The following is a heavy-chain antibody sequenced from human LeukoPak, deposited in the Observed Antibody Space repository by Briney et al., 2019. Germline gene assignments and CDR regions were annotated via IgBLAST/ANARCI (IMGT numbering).Heavy chain of an antibody. J-gene: IGHJ4*02. CDR2: FDPEDGET. V-gene: IGHV1-24*01. CDR3: ATAHRPLEWLLLDY. Sequence: GASVKVSCKVSGYTLTELSMHWLRQAPVKGLEWMGGFDPEDGETIYAQKFQGRVTMNEDTSTDTAYMELSSLRSEDTAVYYCATAHRPLEWLLLDYWGQGTLVTVSS. CDR1: GYTLTELS. D-gene: IGHD3-3*01.